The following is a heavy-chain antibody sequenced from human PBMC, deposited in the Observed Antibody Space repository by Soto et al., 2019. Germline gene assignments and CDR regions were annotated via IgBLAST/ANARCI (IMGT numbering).Heavy chain of an antibody. Sequence: QVHLVQSGAEVKKPGASVKVSCQGSGYAFTTSGITWVRQAPRQGLEWMGWISAHNGNTNYAQKLQGRVTVTRETSANTAYMERRSLGYDDTAVYDCARGRYGDYWGQGALVTVSS. CDR2: ISAHNGNT. J-gene: IGHJ4*02. CDR1: GYAFTTSG. CDR3: ARGRYGDY. D-gene: IGHD1-1*01. V-gene: IGHV1-18*01.